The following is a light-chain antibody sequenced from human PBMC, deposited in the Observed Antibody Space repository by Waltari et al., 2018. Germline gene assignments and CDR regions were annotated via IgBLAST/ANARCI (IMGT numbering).Light chain of an antibody. CDR3: GTWDKRLSGGREWV. CDR2: EDD. Sequence: QSVLTQPPPVSAAPGQKVTIQSSGRNSHNGKQQISWYQQVPGTAPKLLIYEDDKRPSGIPVRFSGSKSGTSATLGITGLQTGDEADYYCGTWDKRLSGGREWVFGGGTKLTVL. V-gene: IGLV1-51*01. J-gene: IGLJ3*02. CDR1: NSHNGKQQ.